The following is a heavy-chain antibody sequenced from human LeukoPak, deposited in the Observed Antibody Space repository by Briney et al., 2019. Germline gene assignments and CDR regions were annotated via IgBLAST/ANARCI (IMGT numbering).Heavy chain of an antibody. D-gene: IGHD3-9*01. J-gene: IGHJ6*02. CDR2: INGDGRNI. V-gene: IGHV3-74*01. CDR3: TRDLMDYDVSTGLHHYYMDV. CDR1: GFTFSSYS. Sequence: GGSLRLSCAASGFTFSSYSMNWARQDPRKGLVWVSRINGDGRNINYADSVRGRFTISRDNAKNTLYLQMNTLRVEDTAVYYCTRDLMDYDVSTGLHHYYMDVWGQGTTVTVSS.